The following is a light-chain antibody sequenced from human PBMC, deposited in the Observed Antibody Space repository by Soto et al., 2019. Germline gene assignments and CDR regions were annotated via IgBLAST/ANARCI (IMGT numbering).Light chain of an antibody. V-gene: IGKV1-5*01. CDR1: QSISSW. J-gene: IGKJ1*01. CDR3: QQYNSYSWT. CDR2: DAS. Sequence: DIQMTQSPSTLSASVGDRVTITCRASQSISSWLAWYQQKPGKAPKLLIYDASSLESGVPSRFSGSGSGTEFTLTLSSLQPDDFASYYCQQYNSYSWTFRQGTKVELK.